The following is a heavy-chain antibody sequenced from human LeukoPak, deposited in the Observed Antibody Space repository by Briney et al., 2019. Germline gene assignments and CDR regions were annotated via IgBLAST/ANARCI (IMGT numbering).Heavy chain of an antibody. CDR2: IWSDESNK. CDR1: GFTFSNYG. Sequence: GGSLRLSCAASGFTFSNYGMHWVRQAPGKGLEWVAVIWSDESNKYYADSVKGRFTISRDNSENTLYLQMNSLRAEDTAVYYCASLCTRCSVDYWGQGTLVTVSS. CDR3: ASLCTRCSVDY. D-gene: IGHD2-2*01. V-gene: IGHV3-33*01. J-gene: IGHJ4*02.